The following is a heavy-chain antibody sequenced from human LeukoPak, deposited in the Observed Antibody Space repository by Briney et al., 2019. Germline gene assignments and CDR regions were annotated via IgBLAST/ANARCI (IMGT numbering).Heavy chain of an antibody. CDR1: GFRFSVYW. CDR2: INSDGSVT. D-gene: IGHD2-2*02. V-gene: IGHV3-74*01. CDR3: ARSSHYTIPFDS. Sequence: GGSLRLSCAASGFRFSVYWMHWVRQAPGKGLAWVSRINSDGSVTSFADSVKGRFTISRDNAKNTVYLQMNSLTVEDTAVYFCARSSHYTIPFDSWGQGMLVTVSS. J-gene: IGHJ5*01.